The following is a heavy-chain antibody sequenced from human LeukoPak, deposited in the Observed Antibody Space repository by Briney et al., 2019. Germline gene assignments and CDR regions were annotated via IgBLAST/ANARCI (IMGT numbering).Heavy chain of an antibody. CDR2: MNPNSGNT. CDR3: ARAVGIIRGVNLGY. CDR1: GYTFTSYD. Sequence: ASVKVSCKASGYTFTSYDINWVRQATGQGLEWMGWMNPNSGNTGYAQKFQGRVTMTRDTSTSTVYMELSSLRSEDTAVYYCARAVGIIRGVNLGYWGQGTLVTVSS. D-gene: IGHD3-10*01. V-gene: IGHV1-8*01. J-gene: IGHJ4*02.